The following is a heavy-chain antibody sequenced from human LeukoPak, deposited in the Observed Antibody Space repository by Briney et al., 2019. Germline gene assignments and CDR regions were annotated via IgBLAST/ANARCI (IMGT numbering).Heavy chain of an antibody. J-gene: IGHJ4*02. CDR3: AKASWVSNGDADL. D-gene: IGHD1-1*01. V-gene: IGHV3-11*01. CDR1: GFTFSDYY. Sequence: PGGSLRLSCAASGFTFSDYYMSWIRQAPGKGLEWVSYISSSGSTIYYADSVKGRFTLSRDESRNTVYFQLNSLRVEDTAVYYCAKASWVSNGDADLWGQGTLVTVFS. CDR2: ISSSGSTI.